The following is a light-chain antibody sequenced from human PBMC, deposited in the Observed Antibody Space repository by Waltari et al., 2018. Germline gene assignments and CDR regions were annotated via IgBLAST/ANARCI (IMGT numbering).Light chain of an antibody. J-gene: IGKJ2*02. Sequence: IVLTQSPGTLSLSPGERATLSCRASQSVSGSYLAWYQQKPGQAPRLLIYGASSRATGIPDRFSGSGSGTDFTLTISRLEPEDFAVYYCQQYGSSPPSTFGQGTKLEIK. CDR3: QQYGSSPPST. CDR1: QSVSGSY. V-gene: IGKV3-20*01. CDR2: GAS.